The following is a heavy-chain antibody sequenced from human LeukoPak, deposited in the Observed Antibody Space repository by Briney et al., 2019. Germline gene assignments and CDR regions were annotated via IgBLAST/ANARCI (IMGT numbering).Heavy chain of an antibody. D-gene: IGHD3-3*01. J-gene: IGHJ5*02. Sequence: QSGGSLRLSCAASGFTFSSYAMSWVRQAPGKGLEWVSAISGSGGSTYYADSVKGRFTISRDNTKNAVYLQMNSLSAEDTAIYFCAKDGGPPYYDFWSGYPNWFDRWGEGTLVTVSS. CDR3: AKDGGPPYYDFWSGYPNWFDR. V-gene: IGHV3-23*01. CDR1: GFTFSSYA. CDR2: ISGSGGST.